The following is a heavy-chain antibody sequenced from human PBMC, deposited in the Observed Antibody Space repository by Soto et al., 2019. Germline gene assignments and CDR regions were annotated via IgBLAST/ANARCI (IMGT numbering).Heavy chain of an antibody. Sequence: GGSLRLSCAASGFTFSSYAMHWVRQAPGKGLEWVAVISYDGSNKYYADSVKGRFTISRDNSKNTLYLQMNSLRAEDTAVYYCATNAGVSSGSYYYYYYMDVWGKGTTVTVSS. CDR2: ISYDGSNK. CDR3: ATNAGVSSGSYYYYYYMDV. V-gene: IGHV3-30*04. CDR1: GFTFSSYA. J-gene: IGHJ6*03. D-gene: IGHD1-26*01.